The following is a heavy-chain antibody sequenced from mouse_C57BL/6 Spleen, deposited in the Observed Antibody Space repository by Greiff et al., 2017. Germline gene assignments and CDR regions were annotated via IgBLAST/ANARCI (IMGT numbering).Heavy chain of an antibody. Sequence: EVKLMESGGGLVQPGGSLKLSCAASGFTFSDYGMAWVRQAPRKGPEWVAFISNLAYSIYYADTVTGRFTISRENAKNTLYLEMSSLRSEDTAMYYCARGAAYLNYFDYWGQGTTLTVSS. D-gene: IGHD2-10*01. CDR1: GFTFSDYG. J-gene: IGHJ2*01. V-gene: IGHV5-15*01. CDR3: ARGAAYLNYFDY. CDR2: ISNLAYSI.